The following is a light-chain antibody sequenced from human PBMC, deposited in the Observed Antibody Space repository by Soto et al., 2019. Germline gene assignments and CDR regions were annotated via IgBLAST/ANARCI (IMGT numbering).Light chain of an antibody. Sequence: VLTQSPGTLSLSPGERATLSCRASQSLNSNFFAWYQQRPGQAPRLLIYGASTSVTGAPDRFSGSGAGTDFTLSISRLEPEDFAVYYCQEYGSSPPRYTFGQGTKLEI. CDR1: QSLNSNF. CDR2: GAS. J-gene: IGKJ2*01. V-gene: IGKV3-20*01. CDR3: QEYGSSPPRYT.